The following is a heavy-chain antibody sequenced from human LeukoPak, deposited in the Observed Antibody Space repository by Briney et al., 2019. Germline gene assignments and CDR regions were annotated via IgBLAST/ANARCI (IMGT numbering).Heavy chain of an antibody. Sequence: ASVKVSCKASGYTFTSYGISWVRQAPGQGLEWMGWISAYNGNTNYAQKLQGRVTVTTDTSTSTAYMELRSLRSDDTAVYYCARALHIVGATGDFDYWGQGTLVTVSS. CDR1: GYTFTSYG. D-gene: IGHD1-26*01. V-gene: IGHV1-18*01. J-gene: IGHJ4*02. CDR3: ARALHIVGATGDFDY. CDR2: ISAYNGNT.